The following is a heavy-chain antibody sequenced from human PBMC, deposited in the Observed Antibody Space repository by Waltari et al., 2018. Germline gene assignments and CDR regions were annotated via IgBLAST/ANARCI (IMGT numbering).Heavy chain of an antibody. Sequence: QVQLQESGPGLVKPSGTLSLTCAVSGGSISSSNWCSWVRQPAGKGLEWIGRIYTSGSTNYNPSLKSRVTMSVDTSKNQFSLKLSSVTAADTAVYYCARDVDTAMVTTDVWGKGTTVTVSS. D-gene: IGHD5-18*01. CDR2: IYTSGST. J-gene: IGHJ6*04. CDR1: GGSISSSNW. CDR3: ARDVDTAMVTTDV. V-gene: IGHV4-4*02.